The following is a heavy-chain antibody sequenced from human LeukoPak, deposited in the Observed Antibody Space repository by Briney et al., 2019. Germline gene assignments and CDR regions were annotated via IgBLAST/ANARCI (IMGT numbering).Heavy chain of an antibody. CDR3: ARDLYSSGWEYYFDY. CDR2: IYTSGST. J-gene: IGHJ4*02. CDR1: GGSISSYY. Sequence: SETLSLTCTVSGGSISSYYWSWIRQPAGKGLEWIGRIYTSGSTNYNPSLKSRVTMSVDTSKSQFSLKLSSVTAADTAVYYCARDLYSSGWEYYFDYWGQGTLVTVSS. D-gene: IGHD6-19*01. V-gene: IGHV4-4*07.